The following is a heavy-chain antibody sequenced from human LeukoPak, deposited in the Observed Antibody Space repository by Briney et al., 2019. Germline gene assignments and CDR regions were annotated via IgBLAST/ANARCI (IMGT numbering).Heavy chain of an antibody. CDR2: INPSGGTT. D-gene: IGHD5-12*01. CDR1: GYTFTNYY. J-gene: IGHJ6*03. V-gene: IGHV1-46*03. CDR3: ARAETYSSHYMDV. Sequence: ASVKVSCKTSGYTFTNYYIHWVRQAPGQGLEWLGIINPSGGTTTYAQNFQGRVTMTRDTSTSTAYMELSSLGSEDTAVYFSARAETYSSHYMDVWGKGTTVTVSS.